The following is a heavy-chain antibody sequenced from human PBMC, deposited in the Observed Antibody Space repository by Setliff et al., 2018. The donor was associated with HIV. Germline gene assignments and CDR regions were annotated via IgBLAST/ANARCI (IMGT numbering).Heavy chain of an antibody. D-gene: IGHD2-2*01. V-gene: IGHV4-4*02. CDR1: GGSISSSHY. Sequence: SETLSLTCAVSGGSISSSHYWSWVRQTPVKGLEWIGEIYHSGSVNHNPSLRSRVTMSVDKSKNHFSLRLSSVTAADTAVYYCARGDSTWPTQLLDVWGKGTTVTVS. J-gene: IGHJ6*03. CDR3: ARGDSTWPTQLLDV. CDR2: IYHSGSV.